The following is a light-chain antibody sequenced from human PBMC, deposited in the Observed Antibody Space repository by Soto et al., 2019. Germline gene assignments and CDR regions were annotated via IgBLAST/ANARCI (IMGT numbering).Light chain of an antibody. CDR2: EGS. CDR3: CSYAGSSTFVHVV. CDR1: SSDVGSYNL. J-gene: IGLJ2*01. V-gene: IGLV2-23*03. Sequence: QSALTQPASVSGSPGQSITISCTGTSSDVGSYNLVSWYQQHPGKAPKLMIYEGSKRPSGVSNRFSGSKSGNTASLTISGLQAEDEADYYCCSYAGSSTFVHVVFGGGIKLTVL.